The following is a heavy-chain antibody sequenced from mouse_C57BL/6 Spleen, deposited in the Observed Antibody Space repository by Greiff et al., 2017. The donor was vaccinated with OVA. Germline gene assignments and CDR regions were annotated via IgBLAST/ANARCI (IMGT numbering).Heavy chain of an antibody. CDR1: GFTFSSYT. CDR2: ISGGGGNT. V-gene: IGHV5-9*01. Sequence: EVMLVESGGGLVKPGGSLKLSCAASGFTFSSYTMSWVRQTPEKRLEWVATISGGGGNTYYPDNVKGRFTLTRDNAKNTLYLQVSSRRSEDTALYYCARPDSDYWGQGTSVTVSS. CDR3: ARPDSDY. J-gene: IGHJ4*01.